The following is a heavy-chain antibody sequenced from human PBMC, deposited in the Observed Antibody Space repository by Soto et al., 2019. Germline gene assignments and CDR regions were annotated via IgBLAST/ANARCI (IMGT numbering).Heavy chain of an antibody. V-gene: IGHV3-23*01. CDR3: ARYIPGVRYYGMDV. D-gene: IGHD2-2*01. Sequence: GGSLRLSCAVSGFTFSSYAMKWVRQAPGKGLEWVSLIGESGTPTYYADSVKGRFTISRDNSGNTLFLEMYSLRAEDTAVYYCARYIPGVRYYGMDVWGQGTTVTVSS. CDR1: GFTFSSYA. CDR2: IGESGTPT. J-gene: IGHJ6*02.